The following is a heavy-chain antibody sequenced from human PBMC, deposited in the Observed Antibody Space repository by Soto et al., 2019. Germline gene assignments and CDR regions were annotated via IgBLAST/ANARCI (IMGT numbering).Heavy chain of an antibody. J-gene: IGHJ4*02. CDR2: INTNTGNP. CDR1: GYNFNSHS. D-gene: IGHD1-26*01. Sequence: QVQLVQSGSESMQPGASVKVSCEGSGYNFNSHSINWLRQAPGQGLEWMGWINTNTGNPTYEQGFTGRFVFCVDTSFSTVYRQIFSRKADDSGVYYCARARASGSFDYWGQETLVTVSS. CDR3: ARARASGSFDY. V-gene: IGHV7-4-1*01.